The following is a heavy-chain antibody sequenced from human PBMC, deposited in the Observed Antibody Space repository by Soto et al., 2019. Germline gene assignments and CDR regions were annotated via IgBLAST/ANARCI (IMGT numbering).Heavy chain of an antibody. D-gene: IGHD3-22*01. Sequence: ETLSLTCAVYSGSFSSSYWTWIRQAPGKGLEWVSVIYSGGSTYYADSVKGRFTISRDNSKNTLYLQMNSLRAEDTAVYYCARMGDSSGYSGGFDPWGQGTLVTVSS. V-gene: IGHV3-66*01. CDR2: IYSGGST. CDR3: ARMGDSSGYSGGFDP. J-gene: IGHJ5*02. CDR1: SGSFSSSY.